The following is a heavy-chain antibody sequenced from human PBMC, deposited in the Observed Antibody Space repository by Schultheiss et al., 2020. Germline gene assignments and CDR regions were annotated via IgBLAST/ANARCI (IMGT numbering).Heavy chain of an antibody. CDR2: IKSKTDGGTT. Sequence: GESLKISFAASGFTFSSYGMHWVRQAPGKGLEWVGRIKSKTDGGTTDYAAPVKGRFTISRDDSKNTLYLQMNSLKTEDTAVYYCTTAPFDYFPSFDYWGQGTLVTVCS. V-gene: IGHV3-15*07. CDR3: TTAPFDYFPSFDY. J-gene: IGHJ4*02. D-gene: IGHD2/OR15-2a*01. CDR1: GFTFSSYG.